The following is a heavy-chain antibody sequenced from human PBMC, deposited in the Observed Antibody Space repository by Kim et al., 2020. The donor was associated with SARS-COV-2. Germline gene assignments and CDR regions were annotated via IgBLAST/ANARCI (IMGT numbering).Heavy chain of an antibody. Sequence: GGSLRLSCVASGFIIRTYWMTWVRQPPGKGLEWVGNIKEDGSEAYYADSVKGRFTISRDNAKNSLYLQMNSLRAEDTAVYYGMRDPGTYWGQGTLVLVSS. D-gene: IGHD3-10*01. J-gene: IGHJ4*02. V-gene: IGHV3-7*01. CDR3: MRDPGTY. CDR2: IKEDGSEA. CDR1: GFIIRTYW.